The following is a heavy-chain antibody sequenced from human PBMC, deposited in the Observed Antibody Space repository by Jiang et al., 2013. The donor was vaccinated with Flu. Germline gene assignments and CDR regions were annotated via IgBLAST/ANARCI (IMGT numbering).Heavy chain of an antibody. D-gene: IGHD1-26*01. CDR2: ISSSSSYI. CDR3: ARDPQDGIGLDY. J-gene: IGHJ4*02. Sequence: MNWVRQAPGKGLEWVSSISSSSSYIYYADSVKGRFTISRDNAKNSLYLQMNSLRAEDTAVYYCARDPQDGIGLDYWGQGTLVTVSS. V-gene: IGHV3-21*01.